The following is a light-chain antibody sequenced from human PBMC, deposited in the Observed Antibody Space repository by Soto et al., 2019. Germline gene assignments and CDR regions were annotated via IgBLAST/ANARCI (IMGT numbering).Light chain of an antibody. CDR1: QSVTNNY. Sequence: EVVLTQSPGTLSLSPGERATLSCRASQSVTNNYLAWYQQRPGLAPRLLIYGASTRTAGIPDRFTGSGSGTDFTLTVSSLEPEDFALYYCQQRSNWPPEITFGQGTRLENK. V-gene: IGKV3D-20*02. CDR3: QQRSNWPPEIT. CDR2: GAS. J-gene: IGKJ5*01.